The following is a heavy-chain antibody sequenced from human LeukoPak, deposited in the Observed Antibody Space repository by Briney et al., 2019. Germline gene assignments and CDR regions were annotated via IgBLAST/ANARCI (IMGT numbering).Heavy chain of an antibody. CDR1: LFSFSNSW. J-gene: IGHJ4*02. Sequence: GGSLRLSCAASLFSFSNSWMSWVRQAPGKGLEWAASIKQDESEKYYLDSVKGRFTISRDNAKNTLYLQMNSLRAEDTAVYYCASAWHLGIVVVMLDYWGQGTLVTVSS. CDR3: ASAWHLGIVVVMLDY. CDR2: IKQDESEK. V-gene: IGHV3-7*01. D-gene: IGHD3-22*01.